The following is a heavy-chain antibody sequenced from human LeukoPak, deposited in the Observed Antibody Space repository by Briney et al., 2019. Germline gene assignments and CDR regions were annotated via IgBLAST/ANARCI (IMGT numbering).Heavy chain of an antibody. CDR3: ARGGILWFGEFPFDY. V-gene: IGHV3-7*03. CDR2: IKQDGSEK. CDR1: GFTFSSYW. Sequence: GGSLRLSCAASGFTFSSYWMSWVRQAPGKGLEWVANIKQDGSEKCYVDSVKGRFTISRDNAKNSLYLQMNSLRAEDTALYYCARGGILWFGEFPFDYWGQGTLVTVSS. D-gene: IGHD3-10*01. J-gene: IGHJ4*02.